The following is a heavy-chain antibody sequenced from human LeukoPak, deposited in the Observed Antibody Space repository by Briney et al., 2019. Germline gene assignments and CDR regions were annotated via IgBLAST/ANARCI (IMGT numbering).Heavy chain of an antibody. V-gene: IGHV3-23*01. CDR1: GFTFSSYA. D-gene: IGHD5-18*01. CDR3: AKDTVRGYSYGQFDY. J-gene: IGHJ4*02. CDR2: ISGSGGST. Sequence: PGGSLRLSCAASGFTFSSYAMSWVRQAPGKGLEWVSAISGSGGSTYYADSVKGRFTISRDNSKNTLYLQMNSLRAEDTAVYYCAKDTVRGYSYGQFDYRGQGTLVTVSS.